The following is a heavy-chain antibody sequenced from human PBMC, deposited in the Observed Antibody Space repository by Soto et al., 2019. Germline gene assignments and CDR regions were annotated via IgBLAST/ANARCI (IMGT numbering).Heavy chain of an antibody. D-gene: IGHD3-22*01. J-gene: IGHJ4*02. CDR3: AKHLIGGRLQSPFDL. CDR2: LSDSVGTT. V-gene: IGHV3-23*01. CDR1: GFSFGTYT. Sequence: EVQLLESGGGLVQPGGSLRLSCAVSGFSFGTYTVNWVRQAPGMGLEWVSGLSDSVGTTHYAYSVKGRFTISRDKSKNTLYLQMNNLSAEDTAVYYCAKHLIGGRLQSPFDLWGQGTQVTVSS.